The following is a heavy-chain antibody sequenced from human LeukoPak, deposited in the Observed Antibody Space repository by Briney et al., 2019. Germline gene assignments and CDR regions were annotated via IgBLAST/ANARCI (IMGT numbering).Heavy chain of an antibody. Sequence: SETLSLTCAVYGGSFSGYYWSWIRQPPGKGLEWIGEINHSGSTNYNPSLKSRVTISVGTSKNQFSLKLSSVTAADTAVYYCARGVVVPAAIWFDPWGQGTLVTVSS. CDR1: GGSFSGYY. CDR2: INHSGST. V-gene: IGHV4-34*01. CDR3: ARGVVVPAAIWFDP. J-gene: IGHJ5*02. D-gene: IGHD2-2*01.